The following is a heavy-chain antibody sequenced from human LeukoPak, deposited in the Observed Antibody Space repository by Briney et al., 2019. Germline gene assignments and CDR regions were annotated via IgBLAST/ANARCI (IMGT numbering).Heavy chain of an antibody. CDR1: GFTFSNYD. CDR3: TTDGGVIGQVWLSY. V-gene: IGHV3-15*01. D-gene: IGHD5-18*01. J-gene: IGHJ4*02. CDR2: IKSKRNGETT. Sequence: GGSLRLSCAASGFTFSNYDMHWVRQAPGKALEWVARIKSKRNGETTDYAAPVKGRFTISRDDSKNTLYLQMNSLKTEDTALYYCTTDGGVIGQVWLSYWGQGTLVTVSS.